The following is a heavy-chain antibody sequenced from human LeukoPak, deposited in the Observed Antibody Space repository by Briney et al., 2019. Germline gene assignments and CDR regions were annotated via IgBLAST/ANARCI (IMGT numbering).Heavy chain of an antibody. CDR2: IAGSDGFT. V-gene: IGHV3-23*01. CDR3: VRSLDY. CDR1: GFPFSSYA. Sequence: GGSLRLSCAASGFPFSSYAMNWVRQAPGKGLEWVSVIAGSDGFTQYADSVKGRFTISRDNSKNTVYLRMNRLRVEDTALYYCVRSLDYWGQGTLVTVSS. J-gene: IGHJ4*02.